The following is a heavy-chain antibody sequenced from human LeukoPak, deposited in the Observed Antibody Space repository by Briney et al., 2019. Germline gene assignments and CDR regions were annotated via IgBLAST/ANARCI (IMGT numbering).Heavy chain of an antibody. Sequence: SETLSLTCTVSGYSISSGYYWGWIRQPPGKGLEWMGTIYHSGSTYYNPSLKSRVTISVDTSKNQFSLKLSSVTAADTAVYYCARDLGPTNPNYHYYYYMDVWGKGTTVTISS. J-gene: IGHJ6*03. CDR2: IYHSGST. V-gene: IGHV4-38-2*02. CDR3: ARDLGPTNPNYHYYYYMDV. CDR1: GYSISSGYY.